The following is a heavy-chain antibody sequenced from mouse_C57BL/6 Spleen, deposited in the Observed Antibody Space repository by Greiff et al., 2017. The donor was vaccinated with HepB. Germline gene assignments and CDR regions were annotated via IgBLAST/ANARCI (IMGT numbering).Heavy chain of an antibody. CDR1: GYTFTDYN. J-gene: IGHJ4*01. V-gene: IGHV1-18*01. CDR3: ARAEVDGYYGAMDY. Sequence: VQLQQSGPELVKPGASVKIPCKASGYTFTDYNMDWVKQSHGKSLEWIGDINPNNGGTIYNQKFKGKATLTVDKASSTAYMEIRSLTSEDTAVYDCARAEVDGYYGAMDYWGQGTSVTVSS. D-gene: IGHD2-3*01. CDR2: INPNNGGT.